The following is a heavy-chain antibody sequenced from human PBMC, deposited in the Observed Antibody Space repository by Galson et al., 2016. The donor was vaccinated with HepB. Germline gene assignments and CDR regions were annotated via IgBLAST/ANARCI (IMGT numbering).Heavy chain of an antibody. CDR2: IVVGSGNT. D-gene: IGHD2-2*01. CDR1: GISFTSFA. J-gene: IGHJ4*02. CDR3: AAVYCSGTSCPGATDY. Sequence: SVKVPCKASGISFTSFAMQWVRQARGQRLEWIGWIVVGSGNTNYAQKFQERVTITRDMSTSAAYMELSSLRSEDTAVYYCAAVYCSGTSCPGATDYWGQGTLVTVSS. V-gene: IGHV1-58*02.